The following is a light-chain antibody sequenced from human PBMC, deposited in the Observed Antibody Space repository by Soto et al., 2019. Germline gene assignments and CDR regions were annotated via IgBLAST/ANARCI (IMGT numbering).Light chain of an antibody. J-gene: IGLJ1*01. CDR1: NIGSES. Sequence: SSYLTHPPSVSVAPGHTARITCGGNNIGSESVHWYQQRPGQAPVLVVYDDSDRPSGIPERFSGSNSANTATLTISRVDAGDEADYHCQVWYSSTDLYVFGSGTKVTVL. V-gene: IGLV3-21*02. CDR2: DDS. CDR3: QVWYSSTDLYV.